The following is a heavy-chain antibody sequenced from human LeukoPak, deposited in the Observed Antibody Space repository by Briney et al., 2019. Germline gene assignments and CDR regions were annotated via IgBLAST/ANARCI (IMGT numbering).Heavy chain of an antibody. J-gene: IGHJ3*02. CDR2: TRTKGNRYIT. CDR3: ARSLGSLAGTGAFDI. D-gene: IGHD1-1*01. Sequence: GGSLRLSCAASGFTSSDHYMEWVRQAPGKVLEWVGRTRTKGNRYITEYAGSGKARFTLSRDDSKNLLYLQMNRLKTEDTAVYYCARSLGSLAGTGAFDIWGQGTMVTVSS. V-gene: IGHV3-72*01. CDR1: GFTSSDHY.